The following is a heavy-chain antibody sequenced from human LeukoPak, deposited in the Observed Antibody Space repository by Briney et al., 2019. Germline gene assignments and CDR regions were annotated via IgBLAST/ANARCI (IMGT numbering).Heavy chain of an antibody. Sequence: GGPLRLSCAASGFTFSSDAMSWVHQAPGNGLEWVSAFSGSVGTTYYADSVTGRFTISRDNSKNTLYLQMNSLRAEGTAVYYCAKDSPRFLEWLLWVDYWGQGTLVTVSS. J-gene: IGHJ4*02. V-gene: IGHV3-23*01. CDR1: GFTFSSDA. CDR2: FSGSVGTT. D-gene: IGHD3-3*01. CDR3: AKDSPRFLEWLLWVDY.